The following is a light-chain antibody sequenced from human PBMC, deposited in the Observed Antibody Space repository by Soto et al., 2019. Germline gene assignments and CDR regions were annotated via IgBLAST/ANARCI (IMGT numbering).Light chain of an antibody. CDR2: GNS. V-gene: IGLV1-40*01. Sequence: QSALTQPPSVSGGPGQRVTISCTGSSSNIGAGYDVHWYQQLPGTAPKLLIYGNSNRPSGVPDRFSGSKSGTSASLAITGLQAEDEADYYCQSYDSSLSGNVVFGGGTKLTVL. J-gene: IGLJ2*01. CDR3: QSYDSSLSGNVV. CDR1: SSNIGAGYD.